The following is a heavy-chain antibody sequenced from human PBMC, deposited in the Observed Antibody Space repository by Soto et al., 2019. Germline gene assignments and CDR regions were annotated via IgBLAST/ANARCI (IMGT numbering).Heavy chain of an antibody. CDR3: ARSSSSSDWYLAL. D-gene: IGHD6-6*01. Sequence: QVQLQESGPGLVKPSETLSLTCTVSGGSVSSGTYFWSWIRHPPGKGLEGIGDIYDSGSTNYHPSLESRVTISGDTSKSQFSLQLSSVTAADPAVYYCARSSSSSDWYLALWGRGTLVAVSS. V-gene: IGHV4-61*01. J-gene: IGHJ2*01. CDR1: GGSVSSGTYF. CDR2: IYDSGST.